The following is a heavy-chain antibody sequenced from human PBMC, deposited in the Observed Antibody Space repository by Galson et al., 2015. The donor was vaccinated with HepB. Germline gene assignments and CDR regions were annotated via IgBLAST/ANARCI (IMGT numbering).Heavy chain of an antibody. CDR2: ISWNSGSI. J-gene: IGHJ4*02. Sequence: SLRLSCAASGFTFDDYAMHWVRQAPGKGLEWVSGISWNSGSIGYADSVKGRFTISRDNAKNSLYLQMNSLRAEDTALYYCAKDSREVGDLDYWGQGTLVTVSS. V-gene: IGHV3-9*01. CDR3: AKDSREVGDLDY. CDR1: GFTFDDYA. D-gene: IGHD3-10*01.